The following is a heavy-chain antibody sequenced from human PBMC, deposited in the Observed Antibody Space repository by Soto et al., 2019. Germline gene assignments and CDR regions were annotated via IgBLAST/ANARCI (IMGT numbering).Heavy chain of an antibody. V-gene: IGHV3-30-3*01. Sequence: PGGSLRLSCAASGFTFSSYAMHWVRQAPGRGLEWVAVISYDGSNKYYADSVKGRFTISRDNSKNTLYLQMNSLRAEDTAVYYCARDTRVWTRIGMDVWGQGTTVTVS. CDR1: GFTFSSYA. D-gene: IGHD2-8*01. CDR2: ISYDGSNK. J-gene: IGHJ6*02. CDR3: ARDTRVWTRIGMDV.